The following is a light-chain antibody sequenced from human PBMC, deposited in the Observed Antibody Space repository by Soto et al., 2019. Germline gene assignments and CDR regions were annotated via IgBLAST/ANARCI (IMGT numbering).Light chain of an antibody. V-gene: IGKV3-15*01. Sequence: EIVMTQSPATLSVSPGERVTLSCRASQSLSSNLAWYQQKPGQAPRLLIYGAFTRAAGVQARFSGSGSGTEFTLTIRSLQSEDSAVYFCKQYANWPKTFGQGTKVDIK. CDR2: GAF. CDR3: KQYANWPKT. J-gene: IGKJ1*01. CDR1: QSLSSN.